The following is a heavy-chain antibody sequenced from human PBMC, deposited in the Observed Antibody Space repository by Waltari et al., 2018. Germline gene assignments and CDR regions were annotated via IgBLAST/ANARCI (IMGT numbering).Heavy chain of an antibody. CDR3: ARGQSGYSYGYGPSWFYYYYGMDV. V-gene: IGHV3-48*03. CDR1: GFTFSSYE. Sequence: EVQLVESGGGLVQPGGSLRLSCAASGFTFSSYEMNWVRQAPGKGLEWGSYISSSGSTIYYADSVKGRFTISRDNAKNSLYLQMNSLRAEDTAVYYCARGQSGYSYGYGPSWFYYYYGMDVWGQGTTVTVSS. CDR2: ISSSGSTI. J-gene: IGHJ6*02. D-gene: IGHD5-18*01.